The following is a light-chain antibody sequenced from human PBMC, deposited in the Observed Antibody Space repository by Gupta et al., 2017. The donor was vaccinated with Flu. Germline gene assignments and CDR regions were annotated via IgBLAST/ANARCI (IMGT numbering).Light chain of an antibody. Sequence: QSALTQPVSVSASPGQSITISCTGTSSDIGNYVFVSWYQRHPGKAPKLMIYEGTKRPSGVSSRFSGAKSGNTASLTRSGLQAEDEADYYCCSYAGRYTVIFGGGTKLTVL. CDR2: EGT. CDR3: CSYAGRYTVI. CDR1: SSDIGNYVF. V-gene: IGLV2-23*01. J-gene: IGLJ2*01.